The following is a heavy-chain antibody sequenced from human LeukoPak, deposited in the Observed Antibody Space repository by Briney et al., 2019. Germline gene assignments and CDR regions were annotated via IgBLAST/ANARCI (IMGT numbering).Heavy chain of an antibody. D-gene: IGHD6-13*01. CDR2: FSYTGRT. CDR3: ASSPLTSSIAAVDY. CDR1: GGFISSYY. J-gene: IGHJ4*02. Sequence: SETLSLTCTVSGGFISSYYWSWIRQPPGKGLEWIGSFSYTGRTYYSPSLKSRFTISVDTSKNQFSLKLSSATAADTAVYFCASSPLTSSIAAVDYWGQGTLVTVSS. V-gene: IGHV4-39*01.